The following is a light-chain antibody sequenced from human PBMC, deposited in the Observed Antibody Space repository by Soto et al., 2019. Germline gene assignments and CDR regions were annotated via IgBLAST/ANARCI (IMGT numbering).Light chain of an antibody. CDR2: VAS. Sequence: EIVLTQSPGTLSLSPGERATLSCRASQSVSSNYLAWYQQKPGQSPRLLIYVASTRATGIPDRFSGSGSGTDFTLTISRLEPEDFAVYYCQKYSSPPRTFGQGTKVEVK. V-gene: IGKV3-20*01. CDR1: QSVSSNY. J-gene: IGKJ1*01. CDR3: QKYSSPPRT.